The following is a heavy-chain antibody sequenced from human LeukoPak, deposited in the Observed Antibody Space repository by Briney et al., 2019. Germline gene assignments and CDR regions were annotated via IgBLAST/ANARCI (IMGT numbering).Heavy chain of an antibody. J-gene: IGHJ4*02. CDR1: GYTLTEIS. V-gene: IGHV1-24*01. D-gene: IGHD1-7*01. CDR3: ARDRGTGTTWSFSDY. Sequence: ASVKVSCKVSGYTLTEISMYWVRQAPGKGLEWMGRFDPENGETLYAQKFQGRVTMTEDTSTDTAYMELSSLRSEDTAVYYCARDRGTGTTWSFSDYWGQGTLVTVSS. CDR2: FDPENGET.